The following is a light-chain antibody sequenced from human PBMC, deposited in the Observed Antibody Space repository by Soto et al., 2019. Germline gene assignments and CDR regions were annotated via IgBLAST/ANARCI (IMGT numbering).Light chain of an antibody. CDR3: QQRSSWLT. CDR1: QSVSIN. V-gene: IGKV3-11*01. Sequence: EIVMTQSPGTLSVSPGERATLSCRASQSVSINLAWYQQKPGQAPRLLVYDVSNRATGNPARFSGGGSGTDFTLTINNLEPEDFAVYYCQQRSSWLTFGGGTKVDIK. CDR2: DVS. J-gene: IGKJ4*01.